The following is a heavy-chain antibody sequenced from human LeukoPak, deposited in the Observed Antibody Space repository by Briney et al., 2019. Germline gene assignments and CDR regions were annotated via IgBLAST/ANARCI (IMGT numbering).Heavy chain of an antibody. CDR1: GGSFSGYY. V-gene: IGHV4-34*01. D-gene: IGHD5-12*01. Sequence: PSGTLSLTCAVYGGSFSGYYWSWIRQPPGEGLEWIGEVTHTGGTNYNPSLKSRVTISLDTFKNQFSLKLTSVTAADTAVFYCARLDIGDSGNPNWFDPWGQGTLVTVSS. CDR2: VTHTGGT. CDR3: ARLDIGDSGNPNWFDP. J-gene: IGHJ5*02.